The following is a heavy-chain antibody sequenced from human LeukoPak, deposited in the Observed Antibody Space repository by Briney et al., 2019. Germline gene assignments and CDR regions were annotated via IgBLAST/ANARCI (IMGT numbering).Heavy chain of an antibody. CDR1: GYTFTSYG. CDR2: ISAYNGNT. V-gene: IGHV1-18*01. Sequence: ASVKVSCKASGYTFTSYGISWVRQAPGQGLEWMGWISAYNGNTNYAQKLQGRVTMTTDTSTSTAYMELRSLRPDDTAVYYCARWGYGSDYGMDVWGQGTTVTVSS. J-gene: IGHJ6*02. D-gene: IGHD3-10*01. CDR3: ARWGYGSDYGMDV.